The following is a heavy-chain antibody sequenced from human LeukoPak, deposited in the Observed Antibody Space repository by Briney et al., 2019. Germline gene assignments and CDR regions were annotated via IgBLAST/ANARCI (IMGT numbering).Heavy chain of an antibody. Sequence: PSETLSLTCTVSGGSISSYYWSWIRQPPGKGLEWIGYIYYSGSTNYNPSLKSRVTISVDTSKNQFSLKLSSVTAADTAVYYCARSGSITIFGVVRHYYYYMDVWGKGTTVTASS. CDR2: IYYSGST. CDR3: ARSGSITIFGVVRHYYYYMDV. V-gene: IGHV4-59*01. D-gene: IGHD3-3*01. CDR1: GGSISSYY. J-gene: IGHJ6*03.